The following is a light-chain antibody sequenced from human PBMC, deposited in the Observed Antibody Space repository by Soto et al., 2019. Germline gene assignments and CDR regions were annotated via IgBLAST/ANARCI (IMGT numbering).Light chain of an antibody. V-gene: IGKV3-20*01. CDR1: ESVASNY. CDR2: GAS. Sequence: IVLTQSPGTLSVSRGEIAPLSCRASESVASNYLAWYQHKPGQAPRLLFFGASNRATAIPDRFSGSGSGTDVSLTISRVQHEDFAAYYCQQYNNWPPITFGQGTRLEIK. J-gene: IGKJ5*01. CDR3: QQYNNWPPIT.